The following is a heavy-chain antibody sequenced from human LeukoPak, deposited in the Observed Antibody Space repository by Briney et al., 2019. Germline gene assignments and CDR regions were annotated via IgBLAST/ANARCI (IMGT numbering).Heavy chain of an antibody. D-gene: IGHD6-19*01. CDR3: TTTGGSTGWYNEYFQH. CDR2: IKSKTDGGAI. J-gene: IGHJ1*01. CDR1: GFIFSTAW. V-gene: IGHV3-15*01. Sequence: GGSLRLSCTASGFIFSTAWMTWVRQAPGKGLEWVGRIKSKTDGGAIEYAAPVKGRFTISRDDSKNTLHLQMSGLRTEDTALYYCTTTGGSTGWYNEYFQHWGQGTLVTVSS.